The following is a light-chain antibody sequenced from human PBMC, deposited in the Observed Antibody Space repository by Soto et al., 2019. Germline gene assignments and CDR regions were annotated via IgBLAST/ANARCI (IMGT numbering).Light chain of an antibody. Sequence: QSALTQPPSASGSPGQSVTISCTGTKNDIGLYDFVSWYQHHPGKAPRLIIYEVVQRPSGVPDRFSGSKSGNTASLTVSGLQAADEADYFCKSYAGSNTYVFGSGTQGTVL. V-gene: IGLV2-8*01. J-gene: IGLJ1*01. CDR3: KSYAGSNTYV. CDR1: KNDIGLYDF. CDR2: EVV.